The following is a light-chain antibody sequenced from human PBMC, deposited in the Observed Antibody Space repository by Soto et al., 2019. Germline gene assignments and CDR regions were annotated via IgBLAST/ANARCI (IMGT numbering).Light chain of an antibody. Sequence: DIQMTQSPSTLSASVGDRVTITCRASQIISSWLAWYQQKPGKAPRLLIYDASSLESGVPSRFSGSGSGTELTLTISSLQPDDFATYYCQQYENYWTFGQGTKVDIK. CDR3: QQYENYWT. CDR2: DAS. CDR1: QIISSW. J-gene: IGKJ1*01. V-gene: IGKV1-5*01.